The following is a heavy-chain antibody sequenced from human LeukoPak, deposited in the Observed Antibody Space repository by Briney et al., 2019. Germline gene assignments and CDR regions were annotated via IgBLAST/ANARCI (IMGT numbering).Heavy chain of an antibody. D-gene: IGHD6-6*01. J-gene: IGHJ4*02. CDR3: VLVPKSSSIADVSFDY. CDR1: GFTFSSYS. CDR2: ISSSSSYI. V-gene: IGHV3-21*01. Sequence: GGSLRLSCAASGFTFSSYSMNWVRQAPGKGLEWVSSISSSSSYIYCADSVKGRFTISRDNAKNSLYLQMNSLRAEDTAVYYCVLVPKSSSIADVSFDYWGQGTLVTVSS.